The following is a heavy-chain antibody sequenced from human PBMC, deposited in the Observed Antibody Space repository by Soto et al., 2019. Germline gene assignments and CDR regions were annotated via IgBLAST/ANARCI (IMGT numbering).Heavy chain of an antibody. D-gene: IGHD2-15*01. V-gene: IGHV3-23*01. Sequence: EMQLLESGGGLVQPGGSLRLSCVASGFTFDRYAMSWVRQAPGKGLEWVSGIRARGGDTWYADSVKGRFTISRDDSKNTLYLQMSSLRAEDTAVYYCARETLGYCSGGSCYSGGTFDYWGQGTLVTVSS. CDR2: IRARGGDT. J-gene: IGHJ4*02. CDR1: GFTFDRYA. CDR3: ARETLGYCSGGSCYSGGTFDY.